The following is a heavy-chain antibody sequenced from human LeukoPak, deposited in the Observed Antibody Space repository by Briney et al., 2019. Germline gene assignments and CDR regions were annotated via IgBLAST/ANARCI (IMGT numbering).Heavy chain of an antibody. V-gene: IGHV3-30*03. D-gene: IGHD3-22*01. CDR3: ARDYYDSSGYLDY. J-gene: IGHJ4*02. CDR2: ISYDGSNK. Sequence: GGSLRLSCAASGFTFSSYGMHWVRQAPGKGLEWVAVISYDGSNKYYADSVKGRFTISRDNSKNTLYLQMNSLRAEDTAVYYCARDYYDSSGYLDYWGQGTLVTVSS. CDR1: GFTFSSYG.